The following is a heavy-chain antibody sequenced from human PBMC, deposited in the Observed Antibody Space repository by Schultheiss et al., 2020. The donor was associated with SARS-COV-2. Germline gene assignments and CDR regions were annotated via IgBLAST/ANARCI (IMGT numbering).Heavy chain of an antibody. V-gene: IGHV3-49*04. CDR3: TRDPNDLAYFSPSLQEGYYFDY. CDR2: IRSIAYGATT. Sequence: GGSLRLSCAVSRFTFINDNLNWVRQAPGKGLEWVGFIRSIAYGATTEYAASVKGRFTISRDDSKSIAFLHMNSLKTEDTAVYYCTRDPNDLAYFSPSLQEGYYFDYWGQGTLVTVSS. J-gene: IGHJ4*02. CDR1: RFTFINDN. D-gene: IGHD1-1*01.